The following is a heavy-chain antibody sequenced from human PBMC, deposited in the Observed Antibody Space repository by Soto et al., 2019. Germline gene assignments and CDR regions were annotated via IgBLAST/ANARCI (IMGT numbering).Heavy chain of an antibody. V-gene: IGHV3-23*01. CDR2: IVGNGGAT. D-gene: IGHD3-10*01. CDR3: ATDYYYDSGSH. J-gene: IGHJ4*02. CDR1: GFTFSTYA. Sequence: EVQLLESGGGLVQPGGSLRLSCAASGFTFSTYAMTWVRQAPGKGLEWVSGIVGNGGATYYADSVKGRFSISRDNSKNTLYLQMNSVRPEDMAVYYCATDYYYDSGSHWGQGTLVIVSA.